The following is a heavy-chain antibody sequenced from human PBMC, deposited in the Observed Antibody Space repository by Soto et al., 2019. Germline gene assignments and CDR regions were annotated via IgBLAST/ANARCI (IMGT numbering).Heavy chain of an antibody. Sequence: QVQLQESGPGLVKPSQTLSLTCTVSGGSISSGGYYWSWIRQHPGKGLEWIGYIYYSGSTYYNPSLKSRVTISVDPSKNQSPLKLSSVTAADTAVYYCASAGTIFGVVSMDVWGKGTTVTVSS. CDR3: ASAGTIFGVVSMDV. D-gene: IGHD3-3*01. CDR1: GGSISSGGYY. V-gene: IGHV4-31*03. J-gene: IGHJ6*03. CDR2: IYYSGST.